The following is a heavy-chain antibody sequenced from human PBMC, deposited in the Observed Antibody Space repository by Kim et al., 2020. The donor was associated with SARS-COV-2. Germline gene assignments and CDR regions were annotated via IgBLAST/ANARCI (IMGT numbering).Heavy chain of an antibody. D-gene: IGHD4-17*01. J-gene: IGHJ5*02. V-gene: IGHV1-69*13. CDR3: ARVLLNDYGVGWFDP. CDR1: GGTFSSYA. Sequence: SVKVSCKASGGTFSSYAISWVRQAPGQGLEWMGGIIPIFGTANYAQKFQGRVTITADESTSTAYMELSSLRSEDTAVYYCARVLLNDYGVGWFDPWGQGTLVTVSS. CDR2: IIPIFGTA.